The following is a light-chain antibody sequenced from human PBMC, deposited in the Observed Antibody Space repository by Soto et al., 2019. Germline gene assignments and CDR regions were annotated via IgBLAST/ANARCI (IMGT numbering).Light chain of an antibody. Sequence: DIVLTQSPGTLSLSPGERVTLSCRASQSVSSKVAWYQQKPGQAPRLLIYDASTQATGIPARFSGRGSGTEFTLTISSLQSEDFAVYSCHQYHNWTFGQGTKVDIK. CDR1: QSVSSK. CDR3: HQYHNWT. CDR2: DAS. J-gene: IGKJ1*01. V-gene: IGKV3-15*01.